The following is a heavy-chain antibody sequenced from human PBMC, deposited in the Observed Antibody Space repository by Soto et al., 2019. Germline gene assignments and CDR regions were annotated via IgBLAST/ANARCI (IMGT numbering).Heavy chain of an antibody. Sequence: PSETLSLTCAVYGGSFSGYYWSWIRQPPGKGLEWIGEISHSGSTNYNPSLKSRVTISVDTSKNQFSLKLGSVTAADTAVYYCARAGSRITIFGVVPRSYGMDVWGQGTTVTVSS. CDR2: ISHSGST. D-gene: IGHD3-3*01. J-gene: IGHJ6*02. CDR3: ARAGSRITIFGVVPRSYGMDV. V-gene: IGHV4-34*01. CDR1: GGSFSGYY.